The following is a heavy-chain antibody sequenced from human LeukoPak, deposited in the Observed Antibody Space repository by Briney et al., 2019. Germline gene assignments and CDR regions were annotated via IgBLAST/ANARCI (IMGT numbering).Heavy chain of an antibody. CDR2: IYSGGST. J-gene: IGHJ4*02. D-gene: IGHD2-21*01. CDR1: GFTVSSNY. Sequence: GGSLRLSCAAPGFTVSSNYMSWVRQAPGKELEWVSIIYSGGSTYYADSVKGRFTISRDNSKNTLYLQMNSLRAEDTAVYYCARTYSGDFFDYWGQGTLVTVSS. V-gene: IGHV3-53*01. CDR3: ARTYSGDFFDY.